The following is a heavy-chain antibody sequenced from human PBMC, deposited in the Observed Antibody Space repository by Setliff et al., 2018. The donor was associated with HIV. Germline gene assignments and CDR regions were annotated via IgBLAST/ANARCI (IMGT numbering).Heavy chain of an antibody. V-gene: IGHV1-18*01. CDR1: GYTFTSYG. J-gene: IGHJ4*02. CDR3: ARGWMATLNGPLGY. CDR2: ISAYNGNT. D-gene: IGHD5-12*01. Sequence: ASVKVSCKASGYTFTSYGISWLRQAPGQGLEWMGWISAYNGNTNYAQKLQGRVTMTTDTSTSTAYMELRSLRSDDTAVYYCARGWMATLNGPLGYWGQGTLVTVSS.